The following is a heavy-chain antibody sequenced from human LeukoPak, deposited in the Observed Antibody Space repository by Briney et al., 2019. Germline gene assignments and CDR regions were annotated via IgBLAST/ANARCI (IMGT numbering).Heavy chain of an antibody. CDR1: GGTFSSYA. Sequence: SVKVSCKASGGTFSSYAISWVRQAPGQGLEWMGGIIPVFGTANYAQKFQGRVTITADESTSTAYMELSSLRSEDTAVYYCARTPPCLDGGPFDYWGQGTLVTVSS. CDR2: IIPVFGTA. V-gene: IGHV1-69*01. CDR3: ARTPPCLDGGPFDY. D-gene: IGHD3-10*01. J-gene: IGHJ4*02.